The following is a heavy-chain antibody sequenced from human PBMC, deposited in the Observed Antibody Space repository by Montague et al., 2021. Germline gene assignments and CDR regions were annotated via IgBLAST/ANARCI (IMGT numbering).Heavy chain of an antibody. CDR1: GGSISTYY. Sequence: SETLSLTCAVSGGSISTYYWTWIRQSPGKGLEYIGYFAQSVASGASGSTNYHPSLRGRVTVSVDSSKNQVSLKMTSVTATDTGVYYCARGEGVVPAARFDFWGWGTLVTVSS. V-gene: IGHV4-4*09. CDR3: ARGEGVVPAARFDF. J-gene: IGHJ4*02. CDR2: FAQSVASGASGST. D-gene: IGHD3-16*01.